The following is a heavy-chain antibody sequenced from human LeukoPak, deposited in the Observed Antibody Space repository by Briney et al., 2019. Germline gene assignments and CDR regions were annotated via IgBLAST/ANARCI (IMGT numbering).Heavy chain of an antibody. Sequence: SETLSLTCTVSGYSISSGYYWGWIRQPPGKGLEWIGSIYHSGSTYYNPSLKSRVTISVDTSKNQFSLKLSSATAADTAVYYCARHYVFVYGGSSFDYWGQGTLVTVSS. CDR3: ARHYVFVYGGSSFDY. V-gene: IGHV4-38-2*02. D-gene: IGHD2-8*01. CDR1: GYSISSGYY. CDR2: IYHSGST. J-gene: IGHJ4*02.